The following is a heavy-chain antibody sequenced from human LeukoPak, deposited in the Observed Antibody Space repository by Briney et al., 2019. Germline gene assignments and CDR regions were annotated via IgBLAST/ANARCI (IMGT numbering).Heavy chain of an antibody. CDR3: ARDGYSYGSIDY. Sequence: PGGSLRLSCAASGFTFGSFGMHWVRQAPGKGLEWVAVIWYDGSNKYYADSVKGRFNTFRDNSKNTLYLQMNSLRVEDTAVYYCARDGYSYGSIDYWGQGTLVTVSS. V-gene: IGHV3-33*01. D-gene: IGHD5-18*01. CDR2: IWYDGSNK. CDR1: GFTFGSFG. J-gene: IGHJ4*02.